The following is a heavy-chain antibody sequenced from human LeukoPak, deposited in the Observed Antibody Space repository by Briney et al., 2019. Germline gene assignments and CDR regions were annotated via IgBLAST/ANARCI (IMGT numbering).Heavy chain of an antibody. J-gene: IGHJ5*02. CDR1: GGSISSSSYY. Sequence: SETLSLTCTVSGGSISSSSYYWGWIRQPPGKGLEWIGSIYYSGSTYYNPSLKSRVTISVDTSKNQFSLKLSSVTAADTAVYYRARQRGVPYYYDSSGYWFDPWGQGTLVTVSS. CDR3: ARQRGVPYYYDSSGYWFDP. CDR2: IYYSGST. V-gene: IGHV4-39*01. D-gene: IGHD3-22*01.